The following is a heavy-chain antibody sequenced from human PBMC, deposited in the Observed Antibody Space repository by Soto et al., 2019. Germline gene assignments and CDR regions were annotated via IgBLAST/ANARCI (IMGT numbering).Heavy chain of an antibody. Sequence: ASVKVSCKASGGTFSSYTISWVRQAPGQGLEWMGRIIPILGIANYAQKFQGRVTITADKSTSTAYMELSSLRSEDTAVYYCARSMNYYDSSGYYTDAFDIWGQGTMVTVSS. CDR2: IIPILGIA. CDR3: ARSMNYYDSSGYYTDAFDI. J-gene: IGHJ3*02. CDR1: GGTFSSYT. V-gene: IGHV1-69*02. D-gene: IGHD3-22*01.